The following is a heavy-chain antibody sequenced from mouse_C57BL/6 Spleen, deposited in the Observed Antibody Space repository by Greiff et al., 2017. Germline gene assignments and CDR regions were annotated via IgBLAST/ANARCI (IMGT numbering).Heavy chain of an antibody. CDR3: ARDEGNYFDV. J-gene: IGHJ1*03. CDR2: ISDGGSYT. Sequence: EVKVEESGGGLVKPGGSLKLSCAASGFTFSSYAMSWVRQTPEKRLEWVATISDGGSYTYYPDNVKGRFTISRDNAKNNLYLQMSHLKSEDTAMYYCARDEGNYFDVWGTGTTVTVSS. D-gene: IGHD2-1*01. CDR1: GFTFSSYA. V-gene: IGHV5-4*01.